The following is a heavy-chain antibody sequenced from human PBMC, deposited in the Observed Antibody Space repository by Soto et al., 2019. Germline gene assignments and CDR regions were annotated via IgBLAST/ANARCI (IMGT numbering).Heavy chain of an antibody. CDR2: IYYSGST. CDR1: GGSISSSSYY. Sequence: PSETLSLTCTVSGGSISSSSYYWGWIRQPPGKGLEWIGSIYYSGSTYYNPSLKSRVTISVDTSKNQFSLKLSSVTAADTAVYYCARQGRGYFDYWGQGTLVTVSS. J-gene: IGHJ4*02. V-gene: IGHV4-39*01. CDR3: ARQGRGYFDY.